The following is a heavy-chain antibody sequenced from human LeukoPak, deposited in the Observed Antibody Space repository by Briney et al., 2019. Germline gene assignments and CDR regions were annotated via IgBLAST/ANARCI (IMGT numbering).Heavy chain of an antibody. CDR1: GSTFSSYA. Sequence: GGSLRLSCAASGSTFSSYAMSWVRQAPGKGLEWVSAISGSGGSTYYADSVKGRFTISRDNSKNTLYLQMNSLRAEDTAVYYCAKFSACRYYGSSGLQHWGQGTLVTVSS. CDR2: ISGSGGST. D-gene: IGHD3-22*01. CDR3: AKFSACRYYGSSGLQH. V-gene: IGHV3-23*01. J-gene: IGHJ1*01.